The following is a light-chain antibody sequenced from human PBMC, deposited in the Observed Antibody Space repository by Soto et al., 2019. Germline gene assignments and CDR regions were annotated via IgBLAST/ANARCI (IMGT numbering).Light chain of an antibody. CDR2: KAS. CDR3: QRYTIYWWR. V-gene: IGKV1-5*03. J-gene: IGKJ1*01. CDR1: QNIGSW. Sequence: DIRMYQKLSTPSATEGDTVTITCRASQNIGSWLAWYQQKPGKAPKVLIFKASTLESGVPSRFSGSGSGTEITLTIGVLQPEVIATYDCQRYTIYWWRCDQGTKVDIK.